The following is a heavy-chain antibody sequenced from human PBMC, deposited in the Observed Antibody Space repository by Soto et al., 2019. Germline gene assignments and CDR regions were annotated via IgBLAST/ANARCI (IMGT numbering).Heavy chain of an antibody. V-gene: IGHV1-18*01. CDR1: GYTFTNSG. Sequence: QVQLVQSGAEVQKPGASVKVSCKASGYTFTNSGFSWVRQAPGQGLEWVGWIRVNNGDTHYAQKLQGRVTMTTDTSTSTAFMELMSLRSDDWSVYLCARFHGYSDFHVYYWGQGPLITVSS. J-gene: IGHJ4*02. CDR3: ARFHGYSDFHVYY. D-gene: IGHD4-17*01. CDR2: IRVNNGDT.